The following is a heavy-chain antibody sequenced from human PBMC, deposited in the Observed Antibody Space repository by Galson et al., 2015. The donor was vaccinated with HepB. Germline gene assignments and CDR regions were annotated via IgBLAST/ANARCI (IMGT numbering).Heavy chain of an antibody. J-gene: IGHJ4*02. V-gene: IGHV3-11*06. CDR2: ISSSSSYT. CDR1: GFTFSDYY. Sequence: SLRLSCAASGFTFSDYYMSWIRQAPGKGLEWVSYISSSSSYTNYADSVKGRFTISRDNAKNSLYLQMNSLRAEDTAVYYCARVSGWYDHLTYWGQGTLVTVSS. D-gene: IGHD6-19*01. CDR3: ARVSGWYDHLTY.